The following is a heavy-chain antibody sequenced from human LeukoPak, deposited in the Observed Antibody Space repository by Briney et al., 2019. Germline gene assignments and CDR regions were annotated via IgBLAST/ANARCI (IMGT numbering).Heavy chain of an antibody. D-gene: IGHD6-25*01. CDR3: VVSIQAAAIPAFDS. V-gene: IGHV1-2*02. J-gene: IGHJ4*02. Sequence: ASVKVSCKASGYNFAHNIHWVRQAPGQGHKPMGWINPKNGGTKYAQNFQGRVTMTRDTSISTVYMELSSLGSDDTAVYYCVVSIQAAAIPAFDSWGQGTLVTVSS. CDR2: INPKNGGT. CDR1: GYNFAHN.